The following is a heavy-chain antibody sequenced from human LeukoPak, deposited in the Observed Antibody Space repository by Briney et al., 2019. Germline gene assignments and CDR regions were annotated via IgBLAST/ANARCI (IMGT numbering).Heavy chain of an antibody. Sequence: SQTLSLTCTVSGGSISSGGYYWSWIRQHPGKGLEWIGYIYYSGSTYYNPSLKSRVTISVDTSKNQFSLKLSSVTAADTAVYYCARTAYDFWSGYYNFLQGSRYWFDPWGQGTLVTVSS. V-gene: IGHV4-31*03. CDR1: GGSISSGGYY. D-gene: IGHD3-3*01. CDR2: IYYSGST. CDR3: ARTAYDFWSGYYNFLQGSRYWFDP. J-gene: IGHJ5*02.